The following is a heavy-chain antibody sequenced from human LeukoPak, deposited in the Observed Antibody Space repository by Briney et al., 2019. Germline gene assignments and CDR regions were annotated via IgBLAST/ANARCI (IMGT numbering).Heavy chain of an antibody. CDR2: IKSSGTTI. Sequence: GGSLRLSCAASGFTFSSYAMNWVRQAPGKGLEWVSYIKSSGTTIYYADSVRDRFTISRDNAKNSLYLQMNSLRAEDTAVYYCASDSRSHFDNWGQGTLVTVSS. J-gene: IGHJ4*02. CDR3: ASDSRSHFDN. CDR1: GFTFSSYA. V-gene: IGHV3-48*03.